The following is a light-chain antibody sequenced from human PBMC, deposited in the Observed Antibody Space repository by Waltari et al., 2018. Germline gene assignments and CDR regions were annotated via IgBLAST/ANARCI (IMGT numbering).Light chain of an antibody. Sequence: EIVLTQSPGTLSLSPGERATLSCRASQTVRTTYLAWYQQKPGQAHTLLIDGASSRATGIPDRFSGSGSGTDFSLTISSLEPEDFAVYYCQQYDISPLTFGGGTKVEIK. CDR1: QTVRTTY. CDR3: QQYDISPLT. CDR2: GAS. J-gene: IGKJ4*01. V-gene: IGKV3-20*01.